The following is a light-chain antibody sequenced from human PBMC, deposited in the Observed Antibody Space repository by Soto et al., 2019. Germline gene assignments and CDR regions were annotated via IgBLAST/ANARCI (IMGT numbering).Light chain of an antibody. V-gene: IGLV2-14*01. CDR1: SSDVGGYNY. Sequence: QSALTQPASVSGSPGQSITISCTGTSSDVGGYNYVSWYQQHPGKAPKLMIYAVSNRPSGVSTRFSGSKSGNTASLTISGLQAELEGDSHCSPYTTSSTLLYVFGTGTKVTVL. J-gene: IGLJ1*01. CDR3: SPYTTSSTLLYV. CDR2: AVS.